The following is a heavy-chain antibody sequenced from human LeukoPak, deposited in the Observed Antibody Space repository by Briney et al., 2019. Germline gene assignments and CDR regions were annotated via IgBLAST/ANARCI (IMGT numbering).Heavy chain of an antibody. Sequence: ASVKVSCKASGYTFTGYYMHWVRQAPGQGLEWMGWINPNSGGTNYAQKFQGRVTMTRDTSISTAYMELSRLRSDDTAVYYCARGLRLGELSPSFDYWGQGTLVTVSS. CDR1: GYTFTGYY. CDR2: INPNSGGT. CDR3: ARGLRLGELSPSFDY. J-gene: IGHJ4*02. V-gene: IGHV1-2*02. D-gene: IGHD3-16*02.